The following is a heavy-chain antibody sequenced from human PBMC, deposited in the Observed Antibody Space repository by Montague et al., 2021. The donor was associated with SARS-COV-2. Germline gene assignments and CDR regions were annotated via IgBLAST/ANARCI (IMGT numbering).Heavy chain of an antibody. D-gene: IGHD2-15*01. CDR1: GESISGYY. CDR2: IYYTGST. CDR3: ARGVVGAPQVLDY. Sequence: SETLSLTCTVSGESISGYYWNWIRQPPGKGLEWIGHIYYTGSTNSNPSLKSRVTMSVDTSKNEISLRLNSVTAADTAVYYCARGVVGAPQVLDYWGRGTLVTVSS. V-gene: IGHV4-59*12. J-gene: IGHJ4*02.